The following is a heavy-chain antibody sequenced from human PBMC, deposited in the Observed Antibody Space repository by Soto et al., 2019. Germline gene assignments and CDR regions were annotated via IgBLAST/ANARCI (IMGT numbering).Heavy chain of an antibody. D-gene: IGHD3-22*01. CDR3: ARQIYDSDTGPNFQYYFDS. CDR1: GYSFTTNW. J-gene: IGHJ4*02. Sequence: PGESLKISCKGSGYSFTTNWIGWVRQMPGKGLEWMGVIYPGDSDTRYSPSFQGQVAISADKSINTAYLQWSSLKASDTAMYYCARQIYDSDTGPNFQYYFDSWGQGTPVTVSS. V-gene: IGHV5-51*01. CDR2: IYPGDSDT.